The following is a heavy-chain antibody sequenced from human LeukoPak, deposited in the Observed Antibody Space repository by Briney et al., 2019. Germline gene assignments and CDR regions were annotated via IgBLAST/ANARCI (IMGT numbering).Heavy chain of an antibody. CDR2: INPSGGST. Sequence: ASVKVSCKASGYTFTSYYMHWVRQAPGQGLEWMGIINPSGGSTSYAQKFQGRVTMTRDTSTSTVYMELSSLRSEDTAVYYCARDLPEGDYYYYYMDVWGKGTTVTVSS. D-gene: IGHD3-16*01. CDR3: ARDLPEGDYYYYYMDV. V-gene: IGHV1-46*01. CDR1: GYTFTSYY. J-gene: IGHJ6*03.